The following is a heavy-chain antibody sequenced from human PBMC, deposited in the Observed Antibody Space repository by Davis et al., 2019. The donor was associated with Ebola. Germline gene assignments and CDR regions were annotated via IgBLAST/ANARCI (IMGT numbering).Heavy chain of an antibody. D-gene: IGHD3-10*01. CDR1: GFTFSSYW. CDR2: INSDGSST. V-gene: IGHV3-74*01. Sequence: PGGSLRLSCAASGFTFSSYWMHWVRQAPGKGLVWVSRINSDGSSTSYADSVKGRFTISRDNAKNSLYLQMNSLRAEDTALYYCAKSKTRQLWFGEFDYWGQGTLVTVSS. CDR3: AKSKTRQLWFGEFDY. J-gene: IGHJ4*02.